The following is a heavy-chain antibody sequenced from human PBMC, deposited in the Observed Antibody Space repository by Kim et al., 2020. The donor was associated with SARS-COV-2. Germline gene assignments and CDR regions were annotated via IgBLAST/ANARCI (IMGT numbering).Heavy chain of an antibody. CDR2: ISWNGKSI. D-gene: IGHD3-22*01. CDR1: GFTSGDSA. Sequence: GGSLRLSCAASGFTSGDSAMHWVRQAPGKGLEWIAGISWNGKSIGYAYSVKVRFTISIDNAKNSLYLQLHMLRSEDTAFYYCSKNIYDILCSVAFYSWC. CDR3: SKNIYDILCSVAFYS. J-gene: IGHJ5*01. V-gene: IGHV3-9*02.